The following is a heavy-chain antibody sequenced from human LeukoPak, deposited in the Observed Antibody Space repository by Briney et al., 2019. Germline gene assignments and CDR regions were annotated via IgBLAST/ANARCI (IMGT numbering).Heavy chain of an antibody. CDR2: INHSGST. V-gene: IGHV4-34*01. D-gene: IGHD1-14*01. Sequence: SETLSLTCAVYGGSFSVYYWSWIRQPPGKGLEWIGEINHSGSTNYNPSLKSRVTISVDTSKNQFSLKLSSVTAADTAVYYCARGPYGLTRYWGQGTLVTVSS. J-gene: IGHJ4*02. CDR1: GGSFSVYY. CDR3: ARGPYGLTRY.